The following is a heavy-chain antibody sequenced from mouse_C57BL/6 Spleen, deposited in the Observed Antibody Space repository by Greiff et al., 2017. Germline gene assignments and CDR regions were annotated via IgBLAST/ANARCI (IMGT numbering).Heavy chain of an antibody. CDR2: INPGSGGT. Sequence: QVQLKQSGAELVRPGTSVKVSCKASGYAFTNYLIEWVKQRPGQGLEWIGVINPGSGGTNYNEKFKGKATLTADTSSSTAYMQLSSLHSEDSAVYFCAREGALRYYFWFAYWGQGTLVTVSA. J-gene: IGHJ3*01. CDR3: AREGALRYYFWFAY. V-gene: IGHV1-54*01. D-gene: IGHD1-1*01. CDR1: GYAFTNYL.